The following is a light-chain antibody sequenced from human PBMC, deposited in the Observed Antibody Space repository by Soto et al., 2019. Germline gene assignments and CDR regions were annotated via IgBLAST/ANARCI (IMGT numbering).Light chain of an antibody. Sequence: DTQMTQSPSTLSASVGDRVTITCRASQSISSWLAWYQQKPGKAPKLLIYDASSLESGVPSRFSGSGSGTEFTPTISSLQPDDFATYYCQQYNSYSGYTFGQGTKVDIK. CDR2: DAS. J-gene: IGKJ2*01. CDR3: QQYNSYSGYT. V-gene: IGKV1-5*01. CDR1: QSISSW.